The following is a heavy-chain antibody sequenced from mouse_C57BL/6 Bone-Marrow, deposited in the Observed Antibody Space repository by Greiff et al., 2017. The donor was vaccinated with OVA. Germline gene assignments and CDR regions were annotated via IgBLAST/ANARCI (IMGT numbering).Heavy chain of an antibody. CDR1: GFTFSDYG. J-gene: IGHJ1*03. V-gene: IGHV5-15*01. CDR3: ARHGDYGSRFWYFDV. Sequence: EVKLVESGGGLVQPGGSLKLSCAASGFTFSDYGMAWVRPAPRKGPEWVAFISNLAYSIYYADTVTGRFTISRENAKNTLYLEMSSLRSEDTAMYYCARHGDYGSRFWYFDVWGTGTTVTVSS. CDR2: ISNLAYSI. D-gene: IGHD1-1*01.